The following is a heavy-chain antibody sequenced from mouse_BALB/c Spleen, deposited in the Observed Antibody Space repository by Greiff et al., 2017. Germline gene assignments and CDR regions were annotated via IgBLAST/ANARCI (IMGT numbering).Heavy chain of an antibody. CDR1: GFTFSSYG. CDR2: INSNGGST. Sequence: EVQRVESGGGLVQPGGSLKLSCAASGFTFSSYGMSWVRQTPDKRLELVATINSNGGSTYYPDSVKGRFTISRDNAKNTLYLQMSSLKSEDTAMYYCARGDYRYDGFAYWGQGTLVTVSA. CDR3: ARGDYRYDGFAY. D-gene: IGHD2-14*01. V-gene: IGHV5-6-3*01. J-gene: IGHJ3*01.